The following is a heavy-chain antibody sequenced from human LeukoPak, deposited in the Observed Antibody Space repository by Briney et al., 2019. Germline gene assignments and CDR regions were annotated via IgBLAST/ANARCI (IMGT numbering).Heavy chain of an antibody. D-gene: IGHD2-2*01. CDR2: INPSGGST. Sequence: ASVKVSCKASGYTFTSYYMHWVRRAPGQGLEWMGIINPSGGSTSYAQKFQGRVTMTRDTSTSTVYMELSSLRSEDTAVYYCARDSDIVVVPAASYYYYYGMDVWGKGTTVTVSS. J-gene: IGHJ6*04. CDR3: ARDSDIVVVPAASYYYYYGMDV. V-gene: IGHV1-46*01. CDR1: GYTFTSYY.